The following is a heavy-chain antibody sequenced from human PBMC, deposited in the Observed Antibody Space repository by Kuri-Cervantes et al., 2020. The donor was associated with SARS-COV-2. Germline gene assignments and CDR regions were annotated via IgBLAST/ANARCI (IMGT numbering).Heavy chain of an antibody. CDR1: GFTFSSYA. V-gene: IGHV3-23*01. CDR2: ISGSGGST. J-gene: IGHJ4*02. D-gene: IGHD1-26*01. CDR3: AKEAQRVRVGATSLFY. Sequence: GGSLRLSCAASGFTFSSYAMSWVRQAPGKGLEWVSAISGSGGSTYYADSMKGRFTISRDNSKNTLYLQMNSLRAEDTAVYYCAKEAQRVRVGATSLFYWGQGTLVTVSS.